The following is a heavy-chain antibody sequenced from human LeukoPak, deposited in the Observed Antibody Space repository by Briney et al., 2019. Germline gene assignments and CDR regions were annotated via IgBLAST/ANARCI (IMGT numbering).Heavy chain of an antibody. CDR1: GDSISGYY. CDR2: VHYSGST. CDR3: ARPARAVAGTVDY. V-gene: IGHV4-59*08. Sequence: SETLSLTCTVSGDSISGYYWNWIRQPPGKGLEWIGFVHYSGSTYYNPSLKSRVTISVDTSKNQFSLKLSSVTAADTAVYYCARPARAVAGTVDYWGQGTLVTVSS. J-gene: IGHJ4*02. D-gene: IGHD6-19*01.